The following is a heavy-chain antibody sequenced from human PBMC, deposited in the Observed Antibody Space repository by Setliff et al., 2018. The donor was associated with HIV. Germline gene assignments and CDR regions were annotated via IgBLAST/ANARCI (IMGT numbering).Heavy chain of an antibody. J-gene: IGHJ4*02. V-gene: IGHV1-3*03. CDR3: TRQTYYYGSGRYFPPDY. D-gene: IGHD3-10*01. CDR1: GFTFTNYA. CDR2: INVDSGNT. Sequence: ASVKVSCKASGFTFTNYAIHWVRQAPGQRLEWMGWINVDSGNTKYLQDLQGRVTITKDRSASTAYMEVSNLRSEDMAVYYCTRQTYYYGSGRYFPPDYWGQGTLVTVSS.